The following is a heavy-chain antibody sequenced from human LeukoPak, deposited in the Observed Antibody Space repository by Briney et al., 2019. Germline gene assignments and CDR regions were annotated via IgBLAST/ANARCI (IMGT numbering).Heavy chain of an antibody. D-gene: IGHD3-16*02. Sequence: SETLSLTCAVHGGSFSGYYWSWIRQPPGKGLEWIGEINHSGSTNYNPSLKSRVTISVDTSKNQFSLKLSSVTAADTAVYYCASSYDYVWGSYRPPYFDYWGQGTLVTVSS. CDR1: GGSFSGYY. V-gene: IGHV4-34*01. J-gene: IGHJ4*02. CDR3: ASSYDYVWGSYRPPYFDY. CDR2: INHSGST.